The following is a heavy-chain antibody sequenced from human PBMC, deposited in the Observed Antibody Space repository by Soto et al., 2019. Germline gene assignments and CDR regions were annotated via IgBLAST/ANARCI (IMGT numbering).Heavy chain of an antibody. CDR1: GYTFTIYD. CDR3: ATLWFGELLYPPAFDI. J-gene: IGHJ3*02. Sequence: ASVKVSCKASGYTFTIYDINWVRQATGQGLEWMGWMNPNSGNTGYAQKFQGRVTMTRNTSISTAYMELSSLRSEDTAVYYCATLWFGELLYPPAFDIWGQGTMVTVSS. V-gene: IGHV1-8*01. CDR2: MNPNSGNT. D-gene: IGHD3-10*01.